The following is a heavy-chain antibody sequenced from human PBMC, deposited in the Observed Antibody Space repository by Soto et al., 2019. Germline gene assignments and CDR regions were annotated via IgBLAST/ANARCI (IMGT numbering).Heavy chain of an antibody. Sequence: PGGSLRLSCAASGFTFSNAWMSWVRQAPGKGLEWVGRIKSKTDGGTTDYAAPVKGRFTISRDDSKNTLYLQMNSLKTEDTAVYYCTTGALGYSYGPPFDYWGQGTLVTVSS. CDR3: TTGALGYSYGPPFDY. D-gene: IGHD5-18*01. CDR1: GFTFSNAW. CDR2: IKSKTDGGTT. V-gene: IGHV3-15*01. J-gene: IGHJ4*02.